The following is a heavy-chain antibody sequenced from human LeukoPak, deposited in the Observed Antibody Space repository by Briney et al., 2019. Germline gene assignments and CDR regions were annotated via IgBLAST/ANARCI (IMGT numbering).Heavy chain of an antibody. CDR1: GGSISSYY. V-gene: IGHV4-4*07. J-gene: IGHJ3*02. CDR3: ARDGGILTSDAFDI. D-gene: IGHD3-9*01. CDR2: IYTSGST. Sequence: SETLSLTCTVSGGSISSYYWSWIRQPAGKGLEWIGRIYTSGSTNYNPSLKSRVTMSVDTSKNQFSLKLSSVTAADTAVYYCARDGGILTSDAFDIWGQGTMVTVSS.